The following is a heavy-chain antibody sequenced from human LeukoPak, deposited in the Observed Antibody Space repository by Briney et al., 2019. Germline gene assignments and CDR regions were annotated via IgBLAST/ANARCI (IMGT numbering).Heavy chain of an antibody. D-gene: IGHD6-13*01. CDR1: GGSISSSSYY. CDR3: ANLSRGAAARPTLDY. Sequence: SETLSLTCTVSGGSISSSSYYWGWIRQPPGKGLEWIGSIYYSGSTYYNPSLKSRVTISVDTSKNQFSLKLSSVTAADTAVYYCANLSRGAAARPTLDYWGQGTLVTVSS. V-gene: IGHV4-39*01. J-gene: IGHJ4*02. CDR2: IYYSGST.